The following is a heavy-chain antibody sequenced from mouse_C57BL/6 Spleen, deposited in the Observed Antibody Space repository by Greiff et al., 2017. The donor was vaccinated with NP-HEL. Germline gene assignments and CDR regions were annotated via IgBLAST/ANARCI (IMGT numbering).Heavy chain of an antibody. D-gene: IGHD1-1*01. CDR2: IDPANGNT. V-gene: IGHV14-3*01. CDR3: ARVEDTTVKDYYAMDY. CDR1: GFNIKNTY. Sequence: EVQLQQSVAELVRPGASVKLSCTASGFNIKNTYMHWVKQRPEQGLEWIGRIDPANGNTKYAPKFQGKATITADTSSNTAYLQLSSLTSEDTAIYYCARVEDTTVKDYYAMDYWGQGTSVTVSS. J-gene: IGHJ4*01.